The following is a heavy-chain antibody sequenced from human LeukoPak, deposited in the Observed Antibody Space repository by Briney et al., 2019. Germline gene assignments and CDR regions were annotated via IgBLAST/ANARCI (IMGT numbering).Heavy chain of an antibody. J-gene: IGHJ2*01. CDR1: GYTFTGYY. CDR3: ARECYERPFDL. Sequence: ASVKVSCKASGYTFTGYYMHWVRQAPGQGLEWMGWINPKSGGTKHAQNFQGRVTMTRDTSISTAYMELSRLRSDDTAVYYCARECYERPFDLWGRGTLVTVSS. CDR2: INPKSGGT. V-gene: IGHV1-2*02. D-gene: IGHD5-12*01.